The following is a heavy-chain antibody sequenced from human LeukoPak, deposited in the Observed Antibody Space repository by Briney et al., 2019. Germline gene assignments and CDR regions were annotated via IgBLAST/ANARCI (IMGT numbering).Heavy chain of an antibody. CDR2: IYYSGST. Sequence: SETLSLTCTVSGGSISSYYWSWLRQPPGKGLEWIGYIYYSGSTNYNPSLKSRVTISVDTSKNQFSLKLSSVTAADTAVYYCARDRWSSYPLGYYYYYGMDVWGQGTTVTVSS. CDR3: ARDRWSSYPLGYYYYYGMDV. CDR1: GGSISSYY. D-gene: IGHD3-3*01. V-gene: IGHV4-59*01. J-gene: IGHJ6*02.